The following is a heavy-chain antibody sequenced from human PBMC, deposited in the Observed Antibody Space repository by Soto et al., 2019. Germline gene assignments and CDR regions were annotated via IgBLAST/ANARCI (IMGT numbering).Heavy chain of an antibody. CDR1: GFTFSSYA. J-gene: IGHJ6*02. D-gene: IGHD2-15*01. CDR3: ARHCSGGSCYSDVDYYGMDV. Sequence: QVQLVESGGGVVQPGRSLRLSCAASGFTFSSYAMHWVRQAPGKGLEWVAVISYDGSNKYYADSVKGRFTISRDNSKNTLYLQMNSRRAEDTAVYYCARHCSGGSCYSDVDYYGMDVWGQGTTVTVSS. CDR2: ISYDGSNK. V-gene: IGHV3-30-3*01.